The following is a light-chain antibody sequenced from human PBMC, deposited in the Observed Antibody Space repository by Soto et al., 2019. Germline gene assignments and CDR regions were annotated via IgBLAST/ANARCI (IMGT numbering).Light chain of an antibody. J-gene: IGLJ1*01. CDR1: SSNIGSHY. V-gene: IGLV1-47*01. Sequence: QPVLTQPPSASGTPGQRVTISCSGSSSNIGSHYVFWYQQLPGMAPKLIIFENGQRPSGVPDRFSGSKSGNTASLTISGLQAADEADYYCSLYTSENAYVFGTGTKLTVL. CDR2: ENG. CDR3: SLYTSENAYV.